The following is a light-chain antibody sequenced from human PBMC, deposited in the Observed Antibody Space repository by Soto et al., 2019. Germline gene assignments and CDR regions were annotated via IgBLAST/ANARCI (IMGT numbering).Light chain of an antibody. Sequence: EIVLTQSPATLSLSPGARATLSCRASQSVSSYLAWYQQKPGQAPRLLIYDASNRATGIPARFSGSGSGTDFSLTISSLEPEDFAVYYCQQRSNWPPGFGQGTKLEIK. V-gene: IGKV3-11*01. CDR3: QQRSNWPPG. CDR2: DAS. CDR1: QSVSSY. J-gene: IGKJ2*03.